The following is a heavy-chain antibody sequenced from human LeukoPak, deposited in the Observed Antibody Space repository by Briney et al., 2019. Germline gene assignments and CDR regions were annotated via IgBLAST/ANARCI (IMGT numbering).Heavy chain of an antibody. CDR2: IWYDGSNK. J-gene: IGHJ5*02. CDR1: GFTFSSYG. CDR3: ARDELWFGELTFDP. Sequence: GSLRLSCAASGFTFSSYGMHWVRQAPGKGLEWVAVIWYDGSNKYYADSVKGRFTISRDNAKNSLYLQMNSLRAEDTAVYYCARDELWFGELTFDPWGQGTLVTVSS. V-gene: IGHV3-33*01. D-gene: IGHD3-10*01.